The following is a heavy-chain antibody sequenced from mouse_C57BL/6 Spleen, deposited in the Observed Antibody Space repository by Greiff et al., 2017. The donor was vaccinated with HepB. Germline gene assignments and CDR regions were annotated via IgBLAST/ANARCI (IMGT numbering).Heavy chain of an antibody. D-gene: IGHD1-1*01. CDR3: AKKGGNITTVVPDWYFDV. J-gene: IGHJ1*03. CDR2: IWRGGST. CDR1: GFSLTSYG. Sequence: QVQLQQSGPGLVQPSQSLSITCTVSGFSLTSYGVHWVRQSPGKGLEWLGVIWRGGSTDYNAAFMSRLSITKDNSKSQVFFKMNSLQADDTAIYYCAKKGGNITTVVPDWYFDVWGTGTTVTVSS. V-gene: IGHV2-5*01.